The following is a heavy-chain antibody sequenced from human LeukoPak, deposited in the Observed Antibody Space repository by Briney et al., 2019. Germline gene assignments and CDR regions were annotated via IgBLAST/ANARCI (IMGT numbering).Heavy chain of an antibody. CDR3: ASDMVRGVTRPGFDY. J-gene: IGHJ4*02. Sequence: MPSETLSLTCTVSGGSISSYYWSWIRQPAGKGLEWIGRIYTSGSTNYNPSLKSRVTMSVDTSKNQFSLKLSSVTAADTAVYYCASDMVRGVTRPGFDYWGQGTLVTVSS. V-gene: IGHV4-4*07. CDR2: IYTSGST. CDR1: GGSISSYY. D-gene: IGHD3-10*01.